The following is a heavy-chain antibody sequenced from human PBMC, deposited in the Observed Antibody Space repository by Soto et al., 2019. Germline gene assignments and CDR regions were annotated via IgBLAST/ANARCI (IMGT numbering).Heavy chain of an antibody. J-gene: IGHJ5*02. Sequence: ASVKVSFKASGYTFTNYYIHWLRQAPGQGLEWMGIINPSGGATSYAQKFQGRVTLTRDPSTSTVYMEVRSLRSEDTAIYFCARGGENYSDGGGFNWFDPWGPGTQVTVSS. CDR3: ARGGENYSDGGGFNWFDP. CDR2: INPSGGAT. V-gene: IGHV1-46*01. D-gene: IGHD3-22*01. CDR1: GYTFTNYY.